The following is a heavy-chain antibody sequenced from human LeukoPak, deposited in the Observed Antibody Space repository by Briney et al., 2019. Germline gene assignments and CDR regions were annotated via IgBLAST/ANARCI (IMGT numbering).Heavy chain of an antibody. D-gene: IGHD3-3*02. CDR2: INPSGGST. V-gene: IGHV1-46*01. Sequence: ASVKVSCNASGYTFTSYNMHWVRHAPGQGLGWMGIINPSGGSTSYAQKFQGRVTMTRDMSTSTVYMELSSLRSEDTAVYYCAISTAYYYYYMDVWGKGTTVTVSS. CDR3: AISTAYYYYYMDV. J-gene: IGHJ6*03. CDR1: GYTFTSYN.